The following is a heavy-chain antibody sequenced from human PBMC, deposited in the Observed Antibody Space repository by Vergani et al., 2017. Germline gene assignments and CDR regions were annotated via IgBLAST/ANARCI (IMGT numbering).Heavy chain of an antibody. V-gene: IGHV1-69*12. CDR2: IIPNFGTA. J-gene: IGHJ5*02. CDR1: GGTFSSYA. D-gene: IGHD2-2*02. Sequence: QVQLVQSGAEVKKPGSSVKVSCKASGGTFSSYAISWVRQAPGQGLEWMGGIIPNFGTANYAQKFQGRVTITADESTSRAYMELSSLRSEDTAVYYCARVNWDGSSTSCYTHNWFDPWGQGTLVTVSS. CDR3: ARVNWDGSSTSCYTHNWFDP.